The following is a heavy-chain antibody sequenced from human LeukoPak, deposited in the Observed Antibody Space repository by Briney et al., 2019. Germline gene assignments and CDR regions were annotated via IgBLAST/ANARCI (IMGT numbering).Heavy chain of an antibody. D-gene: IGHD3-16*01. V-gene: IGHV1-18*01. CDR3: AGFSVFGADTSPRYNSGMDV. J-gene: IGHJ6*02. CDR1: SYNLRSHG. Sequence: APVKVSCKASSYNLRSHGITWVRQARGQGLEWMGRISGYNGDIKEAQKFQGRLTMTTETSTSTAYMELRSLRSDDTAVYYCAGFSVFGADTSPRYNSGMDVWGQGTTVIVSS. CDR2: ISGYNGDI.